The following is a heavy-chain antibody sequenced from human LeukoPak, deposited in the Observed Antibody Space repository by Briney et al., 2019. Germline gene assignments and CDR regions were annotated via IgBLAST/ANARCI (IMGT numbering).Heavy chain of an antibody. CDR1: GGSISSYY. V-gene: IGHV4-4*07. J-gene: IGHJ4*02. CDR3: ARDSHSSGSPTSFDY. CDR2: IYTSGST. Sequence: SETLSLTCTVSGGSISSYYWSWIRQPAGKGLEWIGRIYTSGSTNYNPSLKSRVTMSVDTSKNQFSLKLSSVTAADTAVYYCARDSHSSGSPTSFDYWGQGTLVTVSS. D-gene: IGHD6-19*01.